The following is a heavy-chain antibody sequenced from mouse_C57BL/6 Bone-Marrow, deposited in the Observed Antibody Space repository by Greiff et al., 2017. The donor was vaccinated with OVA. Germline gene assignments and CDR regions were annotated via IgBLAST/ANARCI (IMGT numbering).Heavy chain of an antibody. D-gene: IGHD1-1*01. Sequence: VQLQQSGPVLVKPGASVKMSCKASGYTFTDYYMNWVKQSHGKSLEWIGVINPYNGGTSYNQKFKGKATLTVDKSSSTAYMELNGLTSEDSAVYYCARYYYGSSSWFAYWGQGTLVTVSA. CDR1: GYTFTDYY. V-gene: IGHV1-19*01. CDR3: ARYYYGSSSWFAY. J-gene: IGHJ3*01. CDR2: INPYNGGT.